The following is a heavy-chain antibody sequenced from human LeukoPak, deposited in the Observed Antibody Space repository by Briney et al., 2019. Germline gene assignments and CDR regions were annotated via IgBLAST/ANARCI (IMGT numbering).Heavy chain of an antibody. D-gene: IGHD6-13*01. Sequence: GGSLRLSCAASGLTFSSYAMSWVRQAPGKGLEWVSYISSSSSTIYYADSVKGRFTISRDNAKNSLYLQMNSLRAEDTAVYYCARGPYSSSGNYYFDYWGQGTLVTVSS. CDR1: GLTFSSYA. J-gene: IGHJ4*02. CDR3: ARGPYSSSGNYYFDY. V-gene: IGHV3-48*04. CDR2: ISSSSSTI.